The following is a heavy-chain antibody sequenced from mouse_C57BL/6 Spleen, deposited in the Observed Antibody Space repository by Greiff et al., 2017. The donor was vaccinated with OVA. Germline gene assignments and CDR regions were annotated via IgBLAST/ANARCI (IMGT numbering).Heavy chain of an antibody. CDR3: ARDDDYGSRDWFAY. J-gene: IGHJ3*01. CDR1: GFTFSSYA. Sequence: DVMLVESGGGLVKPGGSLKLSCAASGFTFSSYAMSWVRQTPEKRLEWVATISDGGSYTYYPDNVKGRFTISRDNAKNNLYLQMSHLKSEDTAMYYCARDDDYGSRDWFAYWGQGTLVTVSA. D-gene: IGHD1-1*01. V-gene: IGHV5-4*01. CDR2: ISDGGSYT.